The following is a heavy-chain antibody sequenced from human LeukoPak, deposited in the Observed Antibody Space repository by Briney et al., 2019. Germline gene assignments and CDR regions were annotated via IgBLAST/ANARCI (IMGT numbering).Heavy chain of an antibody. CDR3: ARDSTGYWYFDL. CDR2: FYSGGDT. D-gene: IGHD3-3*02. V-gene: IGHV3-53*01. Sequence: GGSLRLSCAASGFSFSGYVMSWVRQAPGKGLEWVSVFYSGGDTHYADSVKGRFTISRDNSKNTLYPQMNSLRAEDTAVYYCARDSTGYWYFDLWGRGTLVSVSS. CDR1: GFSFSGYV. J-gene: IGHJ2*01.